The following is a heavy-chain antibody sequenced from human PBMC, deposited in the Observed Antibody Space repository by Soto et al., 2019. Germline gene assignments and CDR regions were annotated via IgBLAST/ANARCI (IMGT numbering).Heavy chain of an antibody. CDR2: IDPSDSYT. J-gene: IGHJ6*02. Sequence: GESLKISCKGSGYSFTSYWISWVRQMPGKGLEWMGRIDPSDSYTNYSPSFQGHVTISADKSISTAYLQWSSLKASDTAMYYCARSGGQDYDFWSGYYYYYGMDVWGQGTTVTVSS. CDR3: ARSGGQDYDFWSGYYYYYGMDV. D-gene: IGHD3-3*01. CDR1: GYSFTSYW. V-gene: IGHV5-10-1*01.